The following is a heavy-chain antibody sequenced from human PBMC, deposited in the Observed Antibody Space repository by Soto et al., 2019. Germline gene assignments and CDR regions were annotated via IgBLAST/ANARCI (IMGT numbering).Heavy chain of an antibody. D-gene: IGHD3-10*01. V-gene: IGHV5-10-1*01. CDR2: IDPSDSYT. CDR3: ARYSMAYYYYYGMDV. CDR1: GYIFTSYW. Sequence: VESLKISCKGSGYIFTSYWISCLLQMPVKGLEWMGRIDPSDSYTNYSPSFQGHVTISADKSISTAYLQWSSLKASDTAMYYCARYSMAYYYYYGMDVWGQGTTVTVSS. J-gene: IGHJ6*02.